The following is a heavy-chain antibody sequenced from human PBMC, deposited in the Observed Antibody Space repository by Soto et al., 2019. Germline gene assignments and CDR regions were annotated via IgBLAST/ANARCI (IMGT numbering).Heavy chain of an antibody. CDR1: GDSVSSNSAA. CDR2: TYYRSKWYN. J-gene: IGHJ6*02. D-gene: IGHD3-22*01. V-gene: IGHV6-1*01. CDR3: ARDLGGGYYDSSGYLYYYYGMDV. Sequence: SQTLSLTCAISGDSVSSNSAAWNWIRQSPSRGLEWLGRTYYRSKWYNDYAVSVKSRITINPDTSKNQFSLQLNSVTPEDTAVYYCARDLGGGYYDSSGYLYYYYGMDVWGQGTTVTVSS.